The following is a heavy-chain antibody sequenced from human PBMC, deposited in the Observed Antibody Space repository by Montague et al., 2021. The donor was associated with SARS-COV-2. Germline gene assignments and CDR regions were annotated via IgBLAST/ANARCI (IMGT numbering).Heavy chain of an antibody. CDR3: AREHNYDSGRRDGFDI. Sequence: SLSLSCSASGFTFSDYYMNWIRQAPGKGLEWVSHITSSSSHLYYADSVKGRFTISRDNAKNSLYLQMNSLRAEDTAVYYCAREHNYDSGRRDGFDIWGQGTVVTVSS. J-gene: IGHJ3*02. CDR2: ITSSSSHL. V-gene: IGHV3-11*01. CDR1: GFTFSDYY. D-gene: IGHD3-10*01.